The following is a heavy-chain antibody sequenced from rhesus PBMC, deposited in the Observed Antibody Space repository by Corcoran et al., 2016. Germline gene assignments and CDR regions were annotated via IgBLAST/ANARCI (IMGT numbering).Heavy chain of an antibody. CDR3: TRAVSDY. CDR1: GGSFIRYL. V-gene: IGHV4-80*01. CDR2: MNGNSGST. Sequence: QVQLPESGPGLVKPSETLSLTCACAGGSFIRYLWRRIRQPPGKGLGGIGEMNGNSGSTNYHPSLKSRITISKDASKNQFSLKLSSVTAADTAVYYCTRAVSDYWGQGVLVTVSS. J-gene: IGHJ4*01.